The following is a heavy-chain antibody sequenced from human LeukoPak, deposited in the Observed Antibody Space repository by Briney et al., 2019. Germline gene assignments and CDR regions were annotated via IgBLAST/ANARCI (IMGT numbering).Heavy chain of an antibody. J-gene: IGHJ6*03. CDR1: GFTFSNYA. V-gene: IGHV3-23*01. CDR3: ARALNFWSGPPYYYYYMDV. Sequence: GGSLRLSCAASGFTFSNYAMSWVRQAPGKGLEWVSAISGSGGTTSYAGSVKGRFTISRDNAKNSLYLQMNSLRAEDTAVYYCARALNFWSGPPYYYYYMDVWGKGTTVTVSS. CDR2: ISGSGGTT. D-gene: IGHD3-3*01.